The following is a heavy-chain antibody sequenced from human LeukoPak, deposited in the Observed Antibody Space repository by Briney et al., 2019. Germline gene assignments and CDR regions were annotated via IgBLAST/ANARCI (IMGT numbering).Heavy chain of an antibody. CDR3: ARGAAGTTPDYYYFGLDV. J-gene: IGHJ6*02. D-gene: IGHD1-7*01. Sequence: GEPLKISCKGSGYRFTDYWIGWVRQMPGKGLEWMGIIYPGDSDTRYSPSFQGQVTISADKSINTAHRQWSSLKASDTAMYYCARGAAGTTPDYYYFGLDVWGQGTTVRVSS. CDR2: IYPGDSDT. V-gene: IGHV5-51*01. CDR1: GYRFTDYW.